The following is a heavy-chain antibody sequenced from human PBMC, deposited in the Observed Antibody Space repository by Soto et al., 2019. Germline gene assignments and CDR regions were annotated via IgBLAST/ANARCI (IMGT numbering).Heavy chain of an antibody. Sequence: QVQLVQSGAEVKKPGASVKVSCKASGYTFTSYDINWVRQATGQGLEWMGWMNPNSGNTGYAQKFQGRVTITADESTSTAYMELSSLRSEDTAVYYCARDGAMKTVVYYYYYGMDVWGQGTTVTVSS. CDR2: MNPNSGNT. D-gene: IGHD2-15*01. V-gene: IGHV1-8*01. CDR1: GYTFTSYD. CDR3: ARDGAMKTVVYYYYYGMDV. J-gene: IGHJ6*02.